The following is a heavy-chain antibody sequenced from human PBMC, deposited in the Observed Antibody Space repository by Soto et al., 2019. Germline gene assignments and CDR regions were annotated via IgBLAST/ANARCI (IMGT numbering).Heavy chain of an antibody. V-gene: IGHV3-64*01. Sequence: GGSLRLSCAASGFTFSNYPMHWVRQAPGKGLESVSAISGNGGSTYYANSVKGRFTISRDNSKNTLYLQMGRLRADDMALYYCAREGSPGTHDCWGQGTLVTVSS. CDR3: AREGSPGTHDC. D-gene: IGHD1-1*01. J-gene: IGHJ1*01. CDR1: GFTFSNYP. CDR2: ISGNGGST.